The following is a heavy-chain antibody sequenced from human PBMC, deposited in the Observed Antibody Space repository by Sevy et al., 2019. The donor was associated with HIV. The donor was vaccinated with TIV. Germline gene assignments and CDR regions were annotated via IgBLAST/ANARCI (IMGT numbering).Heavy chain of an antibody. J-gene: IGHJ6*02. CDR3: VREDIVLGEDNYYGIDV. V-gene: IGHV3-53*01. D-gene: IGHD2-15*01. CDR1: GFSVSSNY. Sequence: GGSLRLSCAASGFSVSSNYMSWVRQAPGKGPEWISVIHSGGKISYADSVQGRFTISRDNSKNTQYLQMNSLRAEDTAIYYPVREDIVLGEDNYYGIDVWGQGTTVTVSS. CDR2: IHSGGKI.